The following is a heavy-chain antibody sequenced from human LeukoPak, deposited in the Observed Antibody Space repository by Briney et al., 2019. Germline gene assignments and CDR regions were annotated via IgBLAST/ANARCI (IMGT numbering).Heavy chain of an antibody. CDR1: GYTFTGYY. Sequence: ASVKVSCKASGYTFTGYYMHWVRQAPGRGLEWMGWINPNSGGTNYAQKFQGRVTMTRDTSISTAYMELSRLRSDDTAVYYCARDRRHYYDSSGYHAFDYWGQGTLVTVSS. V-gene: IGHV1-2*02. J-gene: IGHJ4*02. D-gene: IGHD3-22*01. CDR3: ARDRRHYYDSSGYHAFDY. CDR2: INPNSGGT.